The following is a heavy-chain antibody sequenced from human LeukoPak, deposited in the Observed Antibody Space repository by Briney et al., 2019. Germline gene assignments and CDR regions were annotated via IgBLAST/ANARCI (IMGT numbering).Heavy chain of an antibody. CDR1: GYTCTSYY. CDR2: INPSGGST. CDR3: ASGEDNHYYDSSGYPLGY. J-gene: IGHJ4*02. V-gene: IGHV1-46*01. D-gene: IGHD3-22*01. Sequence: ASVKVSCKASGYTCTSYYMHWVRQAPGQGLEWMGIINPSGGSTSYAQKFQGRVTMTRDTSTSTVYMELSSLRSEDTAVYYCASGEDNHYYDSSGYPLGYWGQGTLVTVSS.